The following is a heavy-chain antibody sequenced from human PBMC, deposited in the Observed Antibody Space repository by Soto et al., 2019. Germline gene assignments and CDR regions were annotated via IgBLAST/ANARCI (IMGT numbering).Heavy chain of an antibody. CDR3: ARMRSPGPEFYYYYYYMDV. Sequence: SETLSLTCTVSGGSISSGGYYWSWIRQHPGKGLEWIGYIYYSGSTYYNPSLKSRVTISVDTSKNQFSLKLSSVTAADTAVYYCARMRSPGPEFYYYYYYMDVWGKGTTVTVSS. V-gene: IGHV4-31*03. J-gene: IGHJ6*03. CDR1: GGSISSGGYY. CDR2: IYYSGST.